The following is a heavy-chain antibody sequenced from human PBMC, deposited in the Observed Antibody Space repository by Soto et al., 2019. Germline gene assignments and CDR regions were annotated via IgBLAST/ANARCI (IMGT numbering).Heavy chain of an antibody. Sequence: ASVKVSCKASGYTFTSYGISWVRQAPGQGLEWMGWISAYNGNTNYAQKFQGRVTMTRDTSISTAYMELSRLRSDDTAVYYCARGRLGDWFDPWGQGTLVTVSS. CDR2: ISAYNGNT. CDR3: ARGRLGDWFDP. J-gene: IGHJ5*02. D-gene: IGHD1-26*01. V-gene: IGHV1-18*04. CDR1: GYTFTSYG.